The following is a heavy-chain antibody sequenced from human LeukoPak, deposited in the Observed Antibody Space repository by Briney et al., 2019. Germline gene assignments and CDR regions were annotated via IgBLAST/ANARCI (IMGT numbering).Heavy chain of an antibody. CDR1: GFTVSSNY. D-gene: IGHD3-3*01. V-gene: IGHV3-7*01. CDR2: IKQDGSET. Sequence: GGSLRLSCAASGFTVSSNYMTWVRQAPGKGLEWVATIKQDGSETYYVDSVKGRFTISRDNARNSLYLQMNSLRAEDTALYYCASPEWLPDSIDIWGQGTMVTVSS. CDR3: ASPEWLPDSIDI. J-gene: IGHJ3*02.